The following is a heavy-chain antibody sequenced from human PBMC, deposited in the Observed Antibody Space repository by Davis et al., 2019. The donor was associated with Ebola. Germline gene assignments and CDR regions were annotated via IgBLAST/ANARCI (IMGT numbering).Heavy chain of an antibody. CDR1: GFTFSSYA. CDR3: AREHLAYCGGDCYFSGPALLSSRTDAFDI. Sequence: GESLKISCAASGFTFSSYAMHWVRQAPGKGLEWVAVISYDGSNKYYADSVKGRFTISRDNSKNTLYLQMNSLRAEDTAVYYCAREHLAYCGGDCYFSGPALLSSRTDAFDIWGQGTMVTVSS. CDR2: ISYDGSNK. D-gene: IGHD2-21*02. V-gene: IGHV3-30-3*01. J-gene: IGHJ3*02.